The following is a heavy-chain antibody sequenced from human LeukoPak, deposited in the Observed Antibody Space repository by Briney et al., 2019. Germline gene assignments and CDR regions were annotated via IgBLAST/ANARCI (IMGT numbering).Heavy chain of an antibody. CDR3: ARDGYYDSSGYPGAFDI. V-gene: IGHV4-59*01. D-gene: IGHD3-22*01. CDR2: IYYSGST. CDR1: GGSISDYY. J-gene: IGHJ3*02. Sequence: SETPSLTCTVSGGSISDYYWSWIRQPPGKGLEWIGDIYYSGSTNYNPSLKSRVTISVDTSKNQFSLKLSSVTAADTAVYYCARDGYYDSSGYPGAFDIWGQGTMVTVSS.